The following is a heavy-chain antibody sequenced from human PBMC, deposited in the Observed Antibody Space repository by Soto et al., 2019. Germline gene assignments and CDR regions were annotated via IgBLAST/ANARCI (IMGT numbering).Heavy chain of an antibody. J-gene: IGHJ4*02. D-gene: IGHD3-9*01. Sequence: QVQLVQSGAEVKKPGASVKVSCEASGYNFIDYYIHWVRQAPGQGFEWMGRISPKSGGTNYAQKFEGRVTMTWDTSLNTAYMELSILKSDETSVYYCARPPGYISDWYYFDLWGQGTRVTVSS. CDR1: GYNFIDYY. V-gene: IGHV1-2*02. CDR3: ARPPGYISDWYYFDL. CDR2: ISPKSGGT.